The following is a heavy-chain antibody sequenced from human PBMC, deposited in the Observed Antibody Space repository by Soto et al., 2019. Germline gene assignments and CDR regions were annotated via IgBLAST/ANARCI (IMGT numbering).Heavy chain of an antibody. D-gene: IGHD6-13*01. CDR3: VRRHVSATGIDWFDP. Sequence: ASVKVSCKASGYTFTSYGIHWVRRAPGQRLEWMGWINAANGDTKYSPKFQGRVTITRDTSASTAYMELSSLRSEDTAVYYCVRRHVSATGIDWFDPLGQGTLVTVSS. V-gene: IGHV1-3*01. J-gene: IGHJ5*02. CDR1: GYTFTSYG. CDR2: INAANGDT.